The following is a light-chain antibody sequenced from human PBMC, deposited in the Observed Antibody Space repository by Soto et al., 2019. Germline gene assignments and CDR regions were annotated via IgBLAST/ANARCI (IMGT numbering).Light chain of an antibody. V-gene: IGKV3-15*01. CDR1: QSININ. CDR2: GAS. CDR3: QQYDNWPIT. Sequence: EVVLTQSPGTLSLSQRERATLSCRASQSININLAWYQQKPGQAPRLLIYGASTRATGLPARFSGSGSGTEFTLIISSLQSEDSAVYYCQQYDNWPITFGQGTRLEIK. J-gene: IGKJ5*01.